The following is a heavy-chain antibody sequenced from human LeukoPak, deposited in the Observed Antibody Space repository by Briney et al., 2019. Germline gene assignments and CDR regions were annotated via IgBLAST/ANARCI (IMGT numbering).Heavy chain of an antibody. Sequence: PGGSLRLSCGASGLIFNEYARSWARQVPGMGLEGVSTIGVSGGSTNYADSVRCRFTISRHNSMNTLYLQINSLRADDTAGYYFAKGRVGTNGVLEHWGQGTLVTVSS. D-gene: IGHD1-26*01. CDR2: IGVSGGST. V-gene: IGHV3-23*01. CDR3: AKGRVGTNGVLEH. J-gene: IGHJ1*01. CDR1: GLIFNEYA.